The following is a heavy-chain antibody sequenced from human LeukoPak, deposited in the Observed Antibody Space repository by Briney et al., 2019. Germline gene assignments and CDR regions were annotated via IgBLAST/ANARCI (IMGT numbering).Heavy chain of an antibody. V-gene: IGHV3-53*01. CDR1: GFTVSSNY. D-gene: IGHD6-13*01. Sequence: GGSLRLSCAASGFTVSSNYMSWVRQAPGKGPECVSVIYPGGSTYYADSVKGRFTISRDDSKNTLYLQMNSLRAEDTAVYYCARVRRIAAAFDYWGQGTLVTVSS. CDR2: IYPGGST. J-gene: IGHJ4*02. CDR3: ARVRRIAAAFDY.